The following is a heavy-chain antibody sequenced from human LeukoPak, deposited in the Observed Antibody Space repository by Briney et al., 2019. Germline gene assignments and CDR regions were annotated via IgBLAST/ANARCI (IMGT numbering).Heavy chain of an antibody. CDR3: AREAIIAAAGPDGDYFDY. Sequence: PGGSLRLSCAASGLTFSSYAMSWVRQAPGKGLEWVANIRQDGSEKYYVDTVKGRFTISRDNAKNSLYLQMNSLRAEDTAVYYCAREAIIAAAGPDGDYFDYWGQGTLVTVSS. CDR2: IRQDGSEK. D-gene: IGHD6-13*01. J-gene: IGHJ4*02. V-gene: IGHV3-7*01. CDR1: GLTFSSYA.